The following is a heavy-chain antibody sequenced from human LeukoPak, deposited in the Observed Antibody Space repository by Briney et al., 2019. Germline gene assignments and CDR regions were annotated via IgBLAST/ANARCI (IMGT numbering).Heavy chain of an antibody. CDR3: ASELSRGDEGFDY. CDR1: GGTFSSYA. V-gene: IGHV1-69*13. CDR2: IIPIFGTA. Sequence: SVKVSCKASGGTFSSYAISWVRQAPGQGLEWMGGIIPIFGTANYAQKFQGRVTITADESTSTAYMELSSLRSEDTAVYYCASELSRGDEGFDYWGQGTLVTVSS. D-gene: IGHD3-10*01. J-gene: IGHJ4*02.